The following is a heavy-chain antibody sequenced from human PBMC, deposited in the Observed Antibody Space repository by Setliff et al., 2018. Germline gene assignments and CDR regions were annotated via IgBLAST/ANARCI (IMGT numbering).Heavy chain of an antibody. V-gene: IGHV5-51*01. J-gene: IGHJ5*02. CDR1: GYSFTSYW. Sequence: GESLKISCKGSGYSFTSYWIGWVRQMPGKGLEWMGIIYPGDSHTRYSPPFQGQVTMSADKSINTAYLQWSNLKASDTAVYYCARRGERFFNWFDPWGQGTLVTVSS. CDR3: ARRGERFFNWFDP. D-gene: IGHD2-21*01. CDR2: IYPGDSHT.